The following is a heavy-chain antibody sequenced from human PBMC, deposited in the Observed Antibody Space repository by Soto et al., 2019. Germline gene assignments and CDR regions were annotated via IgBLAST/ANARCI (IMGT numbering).Heavy chain of an antibody. Sequence: QLQLQESGPGLVKPSETLSLTCTVSGGSISSSSYYWGWIRQPPGKGLEWIGSIYYSGSTYYNPSLKSRVTISVDTSKNQFSLKLSSVTAADTAVYYCARQRAVAGHTRKPADYWGQGTLVTVSS. V-gene: IGHV4-39*01. CDR1: GGSISSSSYY. CDR3: ARQRAVAGHTRKPADY. J-gene: IGHJ4*02. D-gene: IGHD6-19*01. CDR2: IYYSGST.